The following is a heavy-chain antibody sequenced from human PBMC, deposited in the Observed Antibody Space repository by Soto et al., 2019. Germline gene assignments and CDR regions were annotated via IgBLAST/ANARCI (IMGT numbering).Heavy chain of an antibody. Sequence: QVQLVQSGAEVKKPGSSVKVSCKASGGTFSSYAISWVRQAPGQGLEWMGGIIPIFGTANYAQKFQGRVTITADESTSTAYMELSSLRSEDTVVYYCARDHRDYDSSGYYLNYYGMDVWGQGTTVTVSS. CDR1: GGTFSSYA. CDR3: ARDHRDYDSSGYYLNYYGMDV. J-gene: IGHJ6*02. D-gene: IGHD3-22*01. CDR2: IIPIFGTA. V-gene: IGHV1-69*01.